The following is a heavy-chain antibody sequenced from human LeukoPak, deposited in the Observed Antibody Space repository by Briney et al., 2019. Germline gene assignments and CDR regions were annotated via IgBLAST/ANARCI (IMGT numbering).Heavy chain of an antibody. Sequence: SETLSLTCTVSGGSISSGSYCWSWIRQPAGKGLEWIGRIYTGGSTNYNPSLKSRVTISVDTSKNQFSLKLSSVTAADTAVYYCARHSRWGRLDTFDIWGQGTMVTVSS. D-gene: IGHD2-21*02. CDR3: ARHSRWGRLDTFDI. CDR1: GGSISSGSYC. CDR2: IYTGGST. J-gene: IGHJ3*02. V-gene: IGHV4-61*02.